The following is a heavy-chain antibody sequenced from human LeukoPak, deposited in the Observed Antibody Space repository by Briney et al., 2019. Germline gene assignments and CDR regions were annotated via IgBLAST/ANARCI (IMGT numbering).Heavy chain of an antibody. CDR3: AREFRDYYDSSGYLFDY. D-gene: IGHD3-22*01. CDR2: INPSGGST. J-gene: IGHJ4*02. V-gene: IGHV1-46*01. Sequence: ASVKVSCKASGYTFTSYYMHWVRQAPGQGLEWMGIINPSGGSTSYAQKFQGRVTMTRDTSTSTVYMELSGLRSEDTAVYYCAREFRDYYDSSGYLFDYWGQGTLVTVSS. CDR1: GYTFTSYY.